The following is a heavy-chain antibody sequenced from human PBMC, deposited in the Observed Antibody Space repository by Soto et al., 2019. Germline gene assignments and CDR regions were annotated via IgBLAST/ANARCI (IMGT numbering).Heavy chain of an antibody. Sequence: GASVKVSCKASGYTFTSYDINWGRQAPGQGLEWMGWMNPNSGNTGYAQKFQGRVTMTRNTSISTAYMELSSLRSEDTAVYYCARGCIPYYYYYMDVWGKGTTVTVSS. CDR1: GYTFTSYD. J-gene: IGHJ6*03. CDR3: ARGCIPYYYYYMDV. V-gene: IGHV1-8*01. CDR2: MNPNSGNT.